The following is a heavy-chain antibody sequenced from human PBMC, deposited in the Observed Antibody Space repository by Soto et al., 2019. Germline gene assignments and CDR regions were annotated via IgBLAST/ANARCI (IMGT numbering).Heavy chain of an antibody. J-gene: IGHJ4*02. Sequence: GGSLRLSCAASGFTFSSYSMNWDRQAPGKGLGWVSSISSTSSYIYYADSVKGRFTISRDNAKNSLYLQMNSLRAEDTAVYYCARDNVLRFLEWFPEADYWGQGTLVTVSS. CDR1: GFTFSSYS. V-gene: IGHV3-21*01. D-gene: IGHD3-3*01. CDR3: ARDNVLRFLEWFPEADY. CDR2: ISSTSSYI.